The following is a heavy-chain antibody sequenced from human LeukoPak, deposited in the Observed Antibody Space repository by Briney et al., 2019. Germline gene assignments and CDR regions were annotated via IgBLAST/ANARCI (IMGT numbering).Heavy chain of an antibody. V-gene: IGHV3-33*01. CDR1: GFTFSSYG. CDR3: ARDENTMATIPFDY. CDR2: IWYDGSNK. Sequence: GGSLRLSCAASGFTFSSYGMHWVRQAPGKGLEWVAVIWYDGSNKYYADSVKGRFTISRDNSKNTLYLQMNSLRAEDTAVYYCARDENTMATIPFDYWGQGTLVTVSS. J-gene: IGHJ4*02. D-gene: IGHD5-24*01.